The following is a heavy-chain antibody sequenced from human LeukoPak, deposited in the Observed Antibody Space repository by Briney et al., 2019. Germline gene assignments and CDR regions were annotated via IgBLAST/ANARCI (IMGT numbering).Heavy chain of an antibody. J-gene: IGHJ6*03. Sequence: GSLRLSCAASGFTFSSYAMSWVRQPPGKGLEWIGEINHSGSTNYNPSLKSRVTISVDTSKNQFSLKLSSVTAADTAVYYCARGPRITIFGVPLKHYYYMDVWGKGTTVTVSS. D-gene: IGHD3-3*01. CDR2: INHSGST. CDR3: ARGPRITIFGVPLKHYYYMDV. CDR1: GFTFSSYA. V-gene: IGHV4-34*01.